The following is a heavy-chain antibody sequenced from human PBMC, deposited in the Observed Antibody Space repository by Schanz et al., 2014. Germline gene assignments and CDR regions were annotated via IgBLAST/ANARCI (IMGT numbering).Heavy chain of an antibody. CDR2: IPSDESNK. V-gene: IGHV3-30*02. CDR3: AKDEGYNYGYIFDY. J-gene: IGHJ4*02. Sequence: VQLVESGGGLVQPGGSLRLSCAASGFTVSINYMSWVRQAPGKGLEWVAFIPSDESNKYYIDSVKGRFTISRDNSRETMFLQMNTLRPDDTAVYYCAKDEGYNYGYIFDYWGQGTLVTVSS. CDR1: GFTVSINY. D-gene: IGHD5-18*01.